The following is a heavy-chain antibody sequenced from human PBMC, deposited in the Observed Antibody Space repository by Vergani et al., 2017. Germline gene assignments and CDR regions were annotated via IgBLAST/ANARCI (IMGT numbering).Heavy chain of an antibody. Sequence: QVQLQESGPGLVKPSETLSLTCAVSGGSISSGGYYWGWIRQPPGKGLEWIGSIYHSGSTYYNPSLKSRVTISVDTSKNQFSLKLSSVTAADTAVYYCARGLVVPAHNWFDPWGQGTLVTVSS. CDR3: ARGLVVPAHNWFDP. D-gene: IGHD2-2*01. CDR2: IYHSGST. CDR1: GGSISSGGYY. V-gene: IGHV4-38-2*01. J-gene: IGHJ5*02.